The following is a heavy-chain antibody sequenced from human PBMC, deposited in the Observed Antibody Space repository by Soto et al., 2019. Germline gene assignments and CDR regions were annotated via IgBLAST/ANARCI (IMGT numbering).Heavy chain of an antibody. CDR1: GFSFTSSG. J-gene: IGHJ4*02. CDR2: IVVGSGNT. V-gene: IGHV1-58*02. CDR3: AADGAENFDY. D-gene: IGHD1-26*01. Sequence: QMQLVQSGPEVKKPRTSVKVSCKASGFSFTSSGMQWVRKARGQRLEWIGWIVVGSGNTNYAQKFQERVTITRDMSTSTAYMELSSLRSEDTAVYYCAADGAENFDYWGQGTLVTVSS.